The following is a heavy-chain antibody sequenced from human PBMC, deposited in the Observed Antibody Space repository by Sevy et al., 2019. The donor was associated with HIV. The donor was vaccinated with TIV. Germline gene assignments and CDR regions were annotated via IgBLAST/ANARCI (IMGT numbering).Heavy chain of an antibody. CDR3: ATSRRDYYNYYFDY. D-gene: IGHD3-22*01. J-gene: IGHJ4*01. Sequence: GGSLRLSCAVSGFTFSTYTMNWVRQAPGKGLEWVSSISGFSSYIYYADSVKGRFTISRDNAKNSLYLQMNSLRAEDTAVYFCATSRRDYYNYYFDYWGHGTLVTVSS. CDR2: ISGFSSYI. CDR1: GFTFSTYT. V-gene: IGHV3-21*01.